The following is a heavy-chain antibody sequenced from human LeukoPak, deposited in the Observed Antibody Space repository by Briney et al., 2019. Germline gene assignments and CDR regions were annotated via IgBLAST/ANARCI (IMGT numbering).Heavy chain of an antibody. D-gene: IGHD1-26*01. J-gene: IGHJ5*02. Sequence: PSETLSLTCTVSGGSISSGGYYWSWIRQHPGKGLEWIGFIYYSGSTYYNPSLKSRVTISVDTSKNQFSLKLSSVTAADTAVYYCARDVRGGNYHIDNWFDPWGQGTLVTVSS. CDR1: GGSISSGGYY. CDR2: IYYSGST. V-gene: IGHV4-31*03. CDR3: ARDVRGGNYHIDNWFDP.